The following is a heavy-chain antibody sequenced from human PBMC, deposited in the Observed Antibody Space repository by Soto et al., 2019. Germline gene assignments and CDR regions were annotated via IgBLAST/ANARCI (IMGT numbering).Heavy chain of an antibody. CDR2: ISSRGGST. D-gene: IGHD3-22*01. V-gene: IGHV3-23*01. Sequence: GGSLRLSCAASGFTFSSYAMSWVRQAPGKGLEWVSAISSRGGSTYYQGSVKGRFTISRDNSKNTLYLQMNSLRAEDTAVYYCAKDALGYYDSSANGDYWGQGTLVTVSS. CDR3: AKDALGYYDSSANGDY. CDR1: GFTFSSYA. J-gene: IGHJ4*02.